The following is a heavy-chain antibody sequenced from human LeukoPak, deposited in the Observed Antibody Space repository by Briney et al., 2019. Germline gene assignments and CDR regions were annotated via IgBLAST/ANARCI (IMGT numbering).Heavy chain of an antibody. CDR2: IIPIFGTA. Sequence: ASVKVSCKASGGTFSSYAISWVRQAPGQGLEWMGGIIPIFGTANYAQKFQGRVTITADKSTSTAYMELSSLRSEDTAVYYCAKDVLITIHTWFDPWGQGTLVTVSS. V-gene: IGHV1-69*06. CDR3: AKDVLITIHTWFDP. D-gene: IGHD3-3*01. J-gene: IGHJ5*02. CDR1: GGTFSSYA.